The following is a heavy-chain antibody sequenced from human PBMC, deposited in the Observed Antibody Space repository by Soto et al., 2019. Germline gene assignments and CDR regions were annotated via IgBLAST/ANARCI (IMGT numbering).Heavy chain of an antibody. Sequence: QVQLVQSGAEVKKPGASVKVSCKASGYTFTSYGISWVRQAPGQGLEWMGWISAYNGNTNYAQKLQGRVTMTTDTXMSTAYRELRSLRSDDTAVYYCARDLRVRGEGAFDIWGQGTMVTVSS. CDR2: ISAYNGNT. CDR1: GYTFTSYG. V-gene: IGHV1-18*01. CDR3: ARDLRVRGEGAFDI. J-gene: IGHJ3*02. D-gene: IGHD3-10*01.